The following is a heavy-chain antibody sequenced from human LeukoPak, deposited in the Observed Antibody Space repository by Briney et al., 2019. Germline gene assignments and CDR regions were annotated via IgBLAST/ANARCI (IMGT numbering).Heavy chain of an antibody. V-gene: IGHV5-51*01. J-gene: IGHJ5*02. D-gene: IGHD3-3*01. Sequence: GESLKISCKGSGYSFTSYWIGWVRQMPGKGLEWMGIIYPGDSDTRYSPSFQGQVTISADKSISTACLQWSSLKASDTAMYYCARGRHYDFWSGAPNWFDPWGQGTLVTVSS. CDR3: ARGRHYDFWSGAPNWFDP. CDR1: GYSFTSYW. CDR2: IYPGDSDT.